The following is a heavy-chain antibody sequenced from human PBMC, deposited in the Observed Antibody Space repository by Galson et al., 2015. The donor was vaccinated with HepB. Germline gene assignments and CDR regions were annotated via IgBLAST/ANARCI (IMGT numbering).Heavy chain of an antibody. D-gene: IGHD1-26*01. V-gene: IGHV3-21*01. CDR3: ARETPSGGATDF. CDR2: ISGSTPNT. CDR1: GFTFSTYN. J-gene: IGHJ4*02. Sequence: SLRLSCAASGFTFSTYNMNWVRQAPGKGLEWVSSISGSTPNTYYADSLKGRFTISRDDAKNSLFLQMSSLRVGDTAIYYCARETPSGGATDFWGQGTLVTVSS.